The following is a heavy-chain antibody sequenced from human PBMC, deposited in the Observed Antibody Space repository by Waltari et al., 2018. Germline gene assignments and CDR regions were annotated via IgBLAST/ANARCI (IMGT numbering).Heavy chain of an antibody. D-gene: IGHD6-6*01. Sequence: EMQLLESGGGLVQPGGSLRLSCAASGFPFSPYTMNWVRQAQGKGLEWVAVMTARGLMDYGDSVKGRFIISRDNSKNTLYLEMYRLRVEDTARYYCAKDEGARLAPTFGMDAWGQGTTVIVSS. CDR2: MTARGLM. CDR1: GFPFSPYT. V-gene: IGHV3-23*01. CDR3: AKDEGARLAPTFGMDA. J-gene: IGHJ6*02.